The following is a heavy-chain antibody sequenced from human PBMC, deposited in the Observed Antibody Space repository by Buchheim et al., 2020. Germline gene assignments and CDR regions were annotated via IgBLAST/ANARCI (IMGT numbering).Heavy chain of an antibody. CDR1: GYTFTSYY. V-gene: IGHV1-46*01. D-gene: IGHD2-15*01. CDR2: INPSGGAT. Sequence: QVQLVQSGAEVKKPGASVKVSCRASGYTFTSYYLHWVRQAPGQGLEWMGVINPSGGATDYAQRFRGRVTMTRDTSTSTFYTELSSLRSEDTAVYYCARDGVDIGSDYWGQGTL. J-gene: IGHJ4*02. CDR3: ARDGVDIGSDY.